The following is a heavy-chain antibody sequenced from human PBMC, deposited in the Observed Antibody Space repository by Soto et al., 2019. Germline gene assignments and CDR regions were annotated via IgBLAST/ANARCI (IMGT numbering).Heavy chain of an antibody. CDR2: IYYSGST. CDR3: ARHEFRGADY. Sequence: QLQLQESGPGLVKPSETLSLTCTVSGGSISRSSYYWGWLSQPPGKGLEWIGSIYYSGSTNYNPSLKSRVTISVDTSKNQFSMKLSSVTAADPAVYYCARHEFRGADYWGQGTLVTVSS. J-gene: IGHJ4*02. CDR1: GGSISRSSYY. D-gene: IGHD3-10*01. V-gene: IGHV4-39*01.